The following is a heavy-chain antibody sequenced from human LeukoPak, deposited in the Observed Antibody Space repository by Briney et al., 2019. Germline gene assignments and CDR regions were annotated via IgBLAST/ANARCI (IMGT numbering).Heavy chain of an antibody. J-gene: IGHJ4*02. D-gene: IGHD5-24*01. Sequence: GGSLRLSCAASGFSFTTSWMNWVRQAPGKGLEWVAMIKGDGSQSYYVDSVRGRFTISRDNAKDSLYLQMNSLRAEDTAVYYCARDASVSSDGWYYFDYWGQGALVTVSS. V-gene: IGHV3-7*03. CDR2: IKGDGSQS. CDR1: GFSFTTSW. CDR3: ARDASVSSDGWYYFDY.